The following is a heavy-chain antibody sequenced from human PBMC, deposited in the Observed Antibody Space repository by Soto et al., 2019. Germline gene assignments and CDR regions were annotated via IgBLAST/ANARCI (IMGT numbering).Heavy chain of an antibody. CDR3: ARARGPYSSGWLPPGY. CDR1: GFTFSSYG. Sequence: QVQLVESGGGVVQPGRSLRLSCAASGFTFSSYGMHWVRQAPGKGLEWVAVIWYDGSNKYYADSVKGRFTISRDNSKNTLYLQMNSLRAEDTAVYYCARARGPYSSGWLPPGYWGQGTLVTVSS. J-gene: IGHJ4*02. CDR2: IWYDGSNK. V-gene: IGHV3-33*01. D-gene: IGHD6-19*01.